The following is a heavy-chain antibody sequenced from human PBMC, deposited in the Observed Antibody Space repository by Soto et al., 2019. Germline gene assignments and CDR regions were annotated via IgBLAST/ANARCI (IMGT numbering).Heavy chain of an antibody. D-gene: IGHD5-12*01. V-gene: IGHV1-2*04. CDR3: ALGVEMATITGQVAAFDI. CDR1: GYTFTGYY. J-gene: IGHJ3*02. CDR2: INPNSGGT. Sequence: QVQLVQSGAEVKKPGASVKVSCKASGYTFTGYYMHWVRQAPGQGLEWMGWINPNSGGTNYAQKFQGWVTMTRDTSISTAYMELSRLRSDDTAVYYCALGVEMATITGQVAAFDIWAQGTMVTVSS.